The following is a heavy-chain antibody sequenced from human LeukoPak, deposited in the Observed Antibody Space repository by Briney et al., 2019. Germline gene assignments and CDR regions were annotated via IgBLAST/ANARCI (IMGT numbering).Heavy chain of an antibody. CDR2: IHYSGST. J-gene: IGHJ3*02. D-gene: IGHD3-3*01. CDR3: ARVSKHDFWSGHGVFDI. Sequence: SETLSLTCTVSGASISSNSYYWGWIRQPPGKGLEWIASIHYSGSTYYNSSLKSRVTISLDTSKNQFSLRLSSVTAADTAGYYCARVSKHDFWSGHGVFDIWVQGTMATVSS. V-gene: IGHV4-39*07. CDR1: GASISSNSYY.